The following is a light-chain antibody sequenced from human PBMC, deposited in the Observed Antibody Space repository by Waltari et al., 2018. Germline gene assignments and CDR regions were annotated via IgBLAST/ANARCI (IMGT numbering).Light chain of an antibody. J-gene: IGLJ2*01. CDR3: CSYAAYSPVL. CDR1: SRDVGKYNP. V-gene: IGLV2-23*01. CDR2: EGS. Sequence: QSALTQPASVSGSPGQSITIPCTGTSRDVGKYNPVSWYQQHPGKAPHLILCEGSKRPSGLSNRFSGSKFGNTASLTISGLQADDEADYYCCSYAAYSPVLFGGGTKVTVL.